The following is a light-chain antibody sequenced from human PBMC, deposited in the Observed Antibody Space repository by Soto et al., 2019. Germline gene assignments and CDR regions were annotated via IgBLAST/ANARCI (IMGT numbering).Light chain of an antibody. V-gene: IGKV1-33*01. J-gene: IGKJ5*01. CDR3: QQYDNLPIT. CDR2: DAS. CDR1: QDINNY. Sequence: DIQMTQSPSSVSASVGDRVTIICQASQDINNYLNWYQQKPGKAPKLLIYDASNLETGVPSRFSGSGSGTHFSFTISSLQPEDIATYYCQQYDNLPITFGQGTRLEIK.